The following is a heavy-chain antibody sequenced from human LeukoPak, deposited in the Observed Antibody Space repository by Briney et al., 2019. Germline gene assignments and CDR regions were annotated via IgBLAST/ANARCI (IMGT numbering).Heavy chain of an antibody. D-gene: IGHD1-26*01. CDR2: INHSGST. CDR1: GGSFSGYY. CDR3: ARDFVGATGGGYYYYMDV. J-gene: IGHJ6*03. Sequence: SETLSLTCAVYGGSFSGYYWSWIRQPPGKGLEWIGEINHSGSTNYNPSLKSRVTISVDTSKNQFSLKLSSVTAADTAVYYCARDFVGATGGGYYYYMDVWGKGTTVTVSS. V-gene: IGHV4-34*01.